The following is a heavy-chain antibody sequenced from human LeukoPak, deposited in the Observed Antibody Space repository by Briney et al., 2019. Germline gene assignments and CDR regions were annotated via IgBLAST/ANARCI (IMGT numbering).Heavy chain of an antibody. CDR3: ARLTESEGAYYYYMDV. CDR2: IYTSGST. V-gene: IGHV4-4*09. Sequence: PSETLSLTCTVSGGSISSYYWSWIRQPPGKGLEWIGYIYTSGSTNYNPSLKSRVTISVDTSKNQFSLKLSSVTAADTAVYYCARLTESEGAYYYYMDVWGKGTTVTVSS. CDR1: GGSISSYY. J-gene: IGHJ6*03. D-gene: IGHD1-26*01.